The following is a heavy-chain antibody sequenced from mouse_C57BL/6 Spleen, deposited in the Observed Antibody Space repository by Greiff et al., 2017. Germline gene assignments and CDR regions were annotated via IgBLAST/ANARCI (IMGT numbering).Heavy chain of an antibody. Sequence: EVMLVESGGGLVQPGGSLSLSCAASGFTFTDYYMSWVRQPPGKALEWLGFIRNKANGYTTEYSASVKGRFTISRDNSQSILYLQMNALRAEDSATYYCARYGDGYYPRAMDYWGQGTSVTVSS. CDR3: ARYGDGYYPRAMDY. V-gene: IGHV7-3*01. D-gene: IGHD2-3*01. J-gene: IGHJ4*01. CDR2: IRNKANGYTT. CDR1: GFTFTDYY.